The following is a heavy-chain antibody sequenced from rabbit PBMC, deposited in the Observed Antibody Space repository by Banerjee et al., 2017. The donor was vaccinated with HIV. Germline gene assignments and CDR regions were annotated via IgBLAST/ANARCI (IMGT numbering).Heavy chain of an antibody. D-gene: IGHD4-2*01. CDR3: ARAYDGSTYYFNL. CDR1: GFSFSSSYW. J-gene: IGHJ4*01. Sequence: QEQLVESGGDLVKPGASLTLTCTASGFSFSSSYWICWVRQAPGKGLEWSACIYTNSGNTYYASWAKGRFTISKTSSTTVTLQMTSLTAADTATYFCARAYDGSTYYFNLWGPGTLVTVS. V-gene: IGHV1S45*01. CDR2: IYTNSGNT.